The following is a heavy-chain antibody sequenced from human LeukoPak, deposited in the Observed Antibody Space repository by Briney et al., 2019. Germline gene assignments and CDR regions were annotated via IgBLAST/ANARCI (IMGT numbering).Heavy chain of an antibody. D-gene: IGHD2-2*01. CDR1: GYTFTGYY. CDR3: ARDVGWHCSSTSCYGYFDY. CDR2: INPNSGGT. Sequence: ASVKVSCKASGYTFTGYYMHWVRQAPGQGLEWMGWINPNSGGTNYAQKFQGRVTMTRDTSISTAYMELSRLRSDDTAVYYCARDVGWHCSSTSCYGYFDYWGQGTLVTVSS. V-gene: IGHV1-2*02. J-gene: IGHJ4*02.